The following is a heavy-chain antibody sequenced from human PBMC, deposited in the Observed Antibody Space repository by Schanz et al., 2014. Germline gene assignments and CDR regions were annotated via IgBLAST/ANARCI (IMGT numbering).Heavy chain of an antibody. CDR3: ATWRGDDSGGHGQFDY. CDR2: ISTSGST. J-gene: IGHJ4*02. Sequence: QVQLQESGPGLVKPSETLSLTCTVSGGSMSSFYWNWIRQPAGKGLEWIGRISTSGSTNYNPSLRSRVSMPIGTSKPHFSRRLSALTAADTAVYYCATWRGDDSGGHGQFDYWGQGALVTVSS. V-gene: IGHV4-4*07. CDR1: GGSMSSFY. D-gene: IGHD3-22*01.